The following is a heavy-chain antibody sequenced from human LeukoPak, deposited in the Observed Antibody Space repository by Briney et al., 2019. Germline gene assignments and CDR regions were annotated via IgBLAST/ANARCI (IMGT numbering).Heavy chain of an antibody. CDR3: AKPLGYCSSPSCSNYYYYGMDV. CDR1: GFTFSSYA. D-gene: IGHD2-2*01. CDR2: ISGSGGST. J-gene: IGHJ6*02. V-gene: IGHV3-23*01. Sequence: PGGSLRLSCAASGFTFSSYAMSWVRQAPGKGLEWVSAISGSGGSTYYADSVKGRFTISRDNSKNTLYLQMNSLRAEDTAVYYCAKPLGYCSSPSCSNYYYYGMDVWGQGTTVTVSS.